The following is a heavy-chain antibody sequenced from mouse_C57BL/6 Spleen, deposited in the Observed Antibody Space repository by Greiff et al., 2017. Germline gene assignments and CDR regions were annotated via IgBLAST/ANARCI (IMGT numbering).Heavy chain of an antibody. J-gene: IGHJ1*03. CDR3: ARCYGSSYGYWYFDV. CDR2: IRNKANGYTT. Sequence: EVKLVESGGGLVQPGGSLSLSCAASGFTFTDYYMSWVRQPPGQALEWLGFIRNKANGYTTEYSATVKGRLTISRDNSQIILYLQMNARRAEDSTTDYCARCYGSSYGYWYFDVWGTGTTVTVSS. CDR1: GFTFTDYY. V-gene: IGHV7-3*01. D-gene: IGHD1-1*01.